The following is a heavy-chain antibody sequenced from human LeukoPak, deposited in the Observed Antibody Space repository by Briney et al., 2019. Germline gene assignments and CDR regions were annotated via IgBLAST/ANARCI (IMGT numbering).Heavy chain of an antibody. CDR2: ISGDGSIS. Sequence: GGSLRLSCAASGFNFSAYWMHWVRQTPGKGLLWVSGISGDGSISNHADSVKGRFTISRDNAKNTLFLEMISLRAEDTAVYYCARHKYSSGWPPEGAFDIWGQGTMVTVSS. CDR3: ARHKYSSGWPPEGAFDI. CDR1: GFNFSAYW. V-gene: IGHV3-74*01. J-gene: IGHJ3*02. D-gene: IGHD6-19*01.